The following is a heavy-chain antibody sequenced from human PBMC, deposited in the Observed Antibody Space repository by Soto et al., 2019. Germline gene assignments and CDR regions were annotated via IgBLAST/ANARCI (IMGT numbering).Heavy chain of an antibody. J-gene: IGHJ6*03. CDR1: GFTFSDYY. V-gene: IGHV3-11*01. CDR3: GSRSHHYYIDV. CDR2: ISSSGSTI. Sequence: QVQLVESGGGLVKPGGSLRLSCAASGFTFSDYYMSWIRQAPGKGLEWVSYISSSGSTIYYADSVKGRFTISRDNAKMSLYLQMNSLRAEDTAVYYGGSRSHHYYIDVWGKGTTVTVSS.